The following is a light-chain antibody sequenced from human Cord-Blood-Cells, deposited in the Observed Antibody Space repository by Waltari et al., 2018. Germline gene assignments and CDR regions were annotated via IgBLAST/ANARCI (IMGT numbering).Light chain of an antibody. CDR1: QSISSY. CDR3: QQSYSTPLT. J-gene: IGKJ4*01. V-gene: IGKV1-39*01. CDR2: AAS. Sequence: DIQMTQSPSSLSASVGDRVTITCRASQSISSYLNWYQQKPGKAPKLLIYAASSLQSRVPSSFSGSRSGTDFTLTISSLQPEDFATYYCQQSYSTPLTFGGRTKVEIK.